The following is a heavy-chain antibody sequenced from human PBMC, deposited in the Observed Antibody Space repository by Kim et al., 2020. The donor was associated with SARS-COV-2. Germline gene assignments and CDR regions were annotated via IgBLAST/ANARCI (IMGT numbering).Heavy chain of an antibody. CDR2: INAGNGNT. J-gene: IGHJ4*02. CDR3: ARADGGYFDWLLSRFVLLPPTGY. Sequence: ASVKVSCKASGYTFTSYAMHWVRQAPGQRLEWMGWINAGNGNTKYSQKFQGRVTITRDTSASTAYMELSSLRSEDTAVYYCARADGGYFDWLLSRFVLLPPTGYWGQGTLVTVSS. CDR1: GYTFTSYA. V-gene: IGHV1-3*01. D-gene: IGHD3-9*01.